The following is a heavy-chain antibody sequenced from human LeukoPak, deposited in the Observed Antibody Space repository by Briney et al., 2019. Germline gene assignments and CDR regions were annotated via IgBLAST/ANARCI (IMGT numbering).Heavy chain of an antibody. CDR2: ISSSSTYI. Sequence: GGSLRLSCAASGFTFSNYNMNWVRQAPGKGLEWVSTISSSSTYIYYADSVKGRFTISRDNANNSLYLQMNSLRAEDTAVYYCARGHIMVVIATAPFDCWGQGTLVTVSS. V-gene: IGHV3-21*01. CDR1: GFTFSNYN. CDR3: ARGHIMVVIATAPFDC. D-gene: IGHD2-21*01. J-gene: IGHJ4*02.